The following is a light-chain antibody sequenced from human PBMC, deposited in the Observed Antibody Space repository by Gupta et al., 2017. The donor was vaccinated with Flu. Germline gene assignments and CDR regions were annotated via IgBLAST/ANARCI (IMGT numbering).Light chain of an antibody. CDR2: GAS. V-gene: IGKV1-12*01. CDR1: QGISGW. CDR3: QQANSFPYT. Sequence: SPSSVSASVGDRVIITCRASQGISGWLAWYQQKPGKAPKPLIYGASSLQTGVPPRFTGSGFGTDFTLTISSLQADDFATYYCQQANSFPYTFGQGTKLEIK. J-gene: IGKJ2*01.